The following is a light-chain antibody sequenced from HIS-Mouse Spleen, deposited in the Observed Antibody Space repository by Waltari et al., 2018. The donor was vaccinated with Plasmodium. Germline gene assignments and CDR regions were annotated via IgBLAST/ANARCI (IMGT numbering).Light chain of an antibody. V-gene: IGLV3-10*01. J-gene: IGLJ3*02. CDR2: EDS. CDR1: ALPKKY. Sequence: SYELTQPPSVSVSPGQTARITCSGDALPKKYAYWYQQKSGQAPVMVIYEDSKRPSGIPERCSGASSRKMATLTSSGAQVEDEADYDCYSTDSSGNHRVFGGGTKLTVL. CDR3: YSTDSSGNHRV.